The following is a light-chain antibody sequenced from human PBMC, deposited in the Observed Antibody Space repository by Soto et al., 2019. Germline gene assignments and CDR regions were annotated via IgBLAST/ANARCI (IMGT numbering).Light chain of an antibody. CDR3: KSYAGSNTYV. CDR1: KNDIGVYDF. V-gene: IGLV2-8*01. CDR2: EVV. J-gene: IGLJ1*01. Sequence: QSVLTQPPSASGSPGQSVTISCTGTKNDIGVYDFVPWYQHHPGKARRLIIYEVVQRPSGVPDRFSGSKSGNTASLPVSGLQAAEEADYFCKSYAGSNTYVFGSGTKVTVL.